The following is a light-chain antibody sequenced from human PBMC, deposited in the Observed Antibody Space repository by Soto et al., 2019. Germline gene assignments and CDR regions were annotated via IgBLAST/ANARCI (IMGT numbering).Light chain of an antibody. CDR2: GAS. CDR3: QQYGSSPS. V-gene: IGKV3-20*01. J-gene: IGKJ4*01. Sequence: EIVLTQSPGTLSLSPGERATLSCRASQSVSSSSLAWYQQKPGQAPRLLIYGASTRATGIPDRFSGGESGTDFTLIISRLEPEDFAVYYCQQYGSSPSFGGGTKVEIK. CDR1: QSVSSSS.